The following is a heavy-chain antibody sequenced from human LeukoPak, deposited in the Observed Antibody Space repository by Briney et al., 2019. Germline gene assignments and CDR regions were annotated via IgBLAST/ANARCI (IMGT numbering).Heavy chain of an antibody. V-gene: IGHV4-59*01. J-gene: IGHJ6*02. D-gene: IGHD4-17*01. CDR2: DYFSGTT. CDR3: ARGDYGDYGDFYYYGLDV. CDR1: GGSISTYS. Sequence: SETLSLTCTISGGSISTYSWNWIRQPPGKGLEWIGYDYFSGTTNYNPALKSRVTISVDRSKNQFSLKLNSVTAADTAVYYCARGDYGDYGDFYYYGLDVWGQGTTVTVSS.